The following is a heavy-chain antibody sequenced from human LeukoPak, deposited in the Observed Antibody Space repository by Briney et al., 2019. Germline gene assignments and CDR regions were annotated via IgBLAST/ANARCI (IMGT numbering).Heavy chain of an antibody. CDR1: GFTFSSYG. D-gene: IGHD6-25*01. V-gene: IGHV3-33*01. CDR2: IWYDGSNK. CDR3: ARGSNPRSGSYYYYYMDV. J-gene: IGHJ6*03. Sequence: PGRSLRLSCAASGFTFSSYGVHWVRQAPGKGLEWVAVIWYDGSNKYYADSVKGRFTISRDNSKNTLYLQMNSLRAEDTAVYYCARGSNPRSGSYYYYYMDVWGKGTTVTVSS.